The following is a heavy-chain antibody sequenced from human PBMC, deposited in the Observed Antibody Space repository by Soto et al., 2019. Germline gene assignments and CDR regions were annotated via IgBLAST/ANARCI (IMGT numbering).Heavy chain of an antibody. CDR1: GLTFRNFA. V-gene: IGHV3-23*01. Sequence: EAQLSESGGGLIQPGGSLRLSCVASGLTFRNFAMNWVRQAPGKGLEWVSGISGSGGSTSYGDSVKGRFIISRDNSKSTLFLQMNSLRVEDTAVYYCASLYCSGGICEAEAFDVWGPGTRVTVSS. CDR2: ISGSGGST. CDR3: ASLYCSGGICEAEAFDV. D-gene: IGHD2-15*01. J-gene: IGHJ3*01.